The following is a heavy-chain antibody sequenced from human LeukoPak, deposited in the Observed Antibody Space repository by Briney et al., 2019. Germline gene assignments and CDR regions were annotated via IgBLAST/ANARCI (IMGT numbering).Heavy chain of an antibody. CDR2: ISSNGGST. D-gene: IGHD5-24*01. Sequence: GGSLRLSCAASGFTFSSYAMHWIRQAPGKGLEYVSAISSNGGSTYYANSVKGRFTISRDNSKNTLYLQMNSLRAEDTAVYYCARGWAYYGMDVWGQGTTVTVSS. CDR3: ARGWAYYGMDV. J-gene: IGHJ6*02. V-gene: IGHV3-64*01. CDR1: GFTFSSYA.